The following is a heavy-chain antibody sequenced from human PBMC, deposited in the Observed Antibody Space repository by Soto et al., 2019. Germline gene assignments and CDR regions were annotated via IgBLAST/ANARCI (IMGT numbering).Heavy chain of an antibody. Sequence: ASVKVSCKASGYTFTSYYMHWVRQAPGQGLEWMGIINPSGGSTSYAQKFQGRVTMTRDTSTSTVHMELSSLRSEDTAVYYCARGRYYDSSGSPPLGYWGQGTLVTVSS. CDR2: INPSGGST. CDR3: ARGRYYDSSGSPPLGY. D-gene: IGHD3-22*01. V-gene: IGHV1-46*01. CDR1: GYTFTSYY. J-gene: IGHJ4*02.